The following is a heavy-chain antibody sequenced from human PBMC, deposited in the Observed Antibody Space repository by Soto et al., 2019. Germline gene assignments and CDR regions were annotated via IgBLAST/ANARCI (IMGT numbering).Heavy chain of an antibody. Sequence: SETLSLTCAVYGGSFSGYYWSWIRRPPGKGLEWVGEINHSGSTNYNPSLKSRVTISVDTSKNQFSLKLRSVTAADTAVYYCAGLYPYESSGYHLNYWGQGALVTVAS. V-gene: IGHV4-34*01. CDR2: INHSGST. D-gene: IGHD3-22*01. CDR3: AGLYPYESSGYHLNY. CDR1: GGSFSGYY. J-gene: IGHJ4*02.